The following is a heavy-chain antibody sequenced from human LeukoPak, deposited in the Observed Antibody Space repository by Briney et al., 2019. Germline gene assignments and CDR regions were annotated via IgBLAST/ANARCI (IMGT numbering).Heavy chain of an antibody. CDR1: GFTFSSYG. V-gene: IGHV3-30*18. CDR2: IWYGGSNK. D-gene: IGHD1-26*01. Sequence: PGRSLRLSCAASGFTFSSYGMHWVHQAPGKGLEWVAVIWYGGSNKYYADSVKGRFTISRDNSKNTLYLQMNSLRAEDTAVYYCAKGGGYSGSYYVDYWGQGTLVTVSS. CDR3: AKGGGYSGSYYVDY. J-gene: IGHJ4*02.